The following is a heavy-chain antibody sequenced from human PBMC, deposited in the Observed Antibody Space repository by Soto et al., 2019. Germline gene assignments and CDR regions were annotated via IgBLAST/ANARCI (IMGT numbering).Heavy chain of an antibody. D-gene: IGHD3-9*01. J-gene: IGHJ6*02. Sequence: SETLSLTCAVYGGSFSGYYWSWIRQPPGKGLEWIGEINHSGSTNYNPSLKSRVTISVDTSKNQFSLKLSSVTAADTAVYYCASLLSGYYIVYYGMDVWGQGTTVTVSS. V-gene: IGHV4-34*01. CDR2: INHSGST. CDR3: ASLLSGYYIVYYGMDV. CDR1: GGSFSGYY.